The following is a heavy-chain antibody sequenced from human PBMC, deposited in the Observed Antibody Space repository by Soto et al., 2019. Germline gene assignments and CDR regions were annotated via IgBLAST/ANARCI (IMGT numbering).Heavy chain of an antibody. D-gene: IGHD3-22*01. CDR2: IYYSGST. J-gene: IGHJ2*01. V-gene: IGHV4-59*01. CDR1: GGSISSYY. Sequence: QVQLQESGPGLVKPSETLSLTCTVSGGSISSYYWSWIRQPPGKGLEWIGYIYYSGSTNYNPSLKSRDTISVDTSKNQLSLKLSSVTAADTAVYYCARDLYYYDSSGYPLWGRGTLVTVSS. CDR3: ARDLYYYDSSGYPL.